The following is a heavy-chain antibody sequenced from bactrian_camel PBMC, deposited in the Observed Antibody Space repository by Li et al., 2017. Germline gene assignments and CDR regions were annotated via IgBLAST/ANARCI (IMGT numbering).Heavy chain of an antibody. D-gene: IGHD5*01. V-gene: IGHV3S26*01. CDR3: ASDRLDYGLGKCLQWRPY. CDR2: IDVAGST. Sequence: QLVESGGGSVQTGGSLRLSCAVSGYTYSKSCMGWFRQAPGKEREGVASIDVAGSTRYADSVKGRFTISKDNPKNTLYLQMNSLKPEDTAMYYCASDRLDYGLGKCLQWRPYWGQGTQVTVS. CDR1: GYTYSKSC. J-gene: IGHJ4*01.